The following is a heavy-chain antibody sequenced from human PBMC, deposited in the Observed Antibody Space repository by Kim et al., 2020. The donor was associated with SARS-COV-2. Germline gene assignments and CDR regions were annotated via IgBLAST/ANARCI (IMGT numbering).Heavy chain of an antibody. D-gene: IGHD6-19*01. CDR3: AKDQWLLTS. CDR2: GGST. J-gene: IGHJ5*02. Sequence: GGSTNYADAVKGRFAISRDNSKNTLYLQMNSLRAEDTAVYYCAKDQWLLTSWGQGTLVTVSS. V-gene: IGHV3-23*01.